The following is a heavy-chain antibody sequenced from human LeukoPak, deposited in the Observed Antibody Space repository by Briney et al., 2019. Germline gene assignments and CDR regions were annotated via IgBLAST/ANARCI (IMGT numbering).Heavy chain of an antibody. V-gene: IGHV3-23*01. Sequence: GGSLRLSCAASGFTVSSYAMSWVRQAPGMGLHLVSAISTDGGTTYSADSVKGRFTISRDNSKNTLYLQMNSLRAEDTAVYYCAKLAIVSFFDYWGQGTLVTVSS. J-gene: IGHJ4*02. D-gene: IGHD3-22*01. CDR2: ISTDGGTT. CDR3: AKLAIVSFFDY. CDR1: GFTVSSYA.